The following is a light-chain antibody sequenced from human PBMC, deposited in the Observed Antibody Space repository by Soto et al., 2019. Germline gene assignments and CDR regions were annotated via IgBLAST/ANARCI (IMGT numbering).Light chain of an antibody. Sequence: AIQMTQSPPSLSASVGDRVTITCRASQGIRNDLGWYQQKQGKAPKLLIYAASSLQSGVPSRFSGSGSGTDFTLTISSPQPEDFATYYCLQDYNYPWTFGQGTKVEIK. J-gene: IGKJ1*01. CDR3: LQDYNYPWT. CDR1: QGIRND. CDR2: AAS. V-gene: IGKV1-6*01.